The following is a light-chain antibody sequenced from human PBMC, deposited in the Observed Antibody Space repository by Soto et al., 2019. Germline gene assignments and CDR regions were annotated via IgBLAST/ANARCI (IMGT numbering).Light chain of an antibody. CDR2: DVS. CDR3: SSYTSSSTLVV. V-gene: IGLV2-14*01. CDR1: SSDVGGYNY. Sequence: QSALTQPASVSGSPGQSITISRTGTSSDVGGYNYVSWYQQHPGKAPKLMIYDVSNRPSGVSNRFSGSKSGNTASLTISGLQAEDKADYYCSSYTSSSTLVVFGGGTKLTVL. J-gene: IGLJ2*01.